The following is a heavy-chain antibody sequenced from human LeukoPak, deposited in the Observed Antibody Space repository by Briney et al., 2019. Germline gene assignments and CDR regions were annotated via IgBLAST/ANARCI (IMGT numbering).Heavy chain of an antibody. D-gene: IGHD3-22*01. Sequence: GESLKISCKGSGYSFTSYWIGWVRQMPGKGLEWMGIIYPGDSDTRYSPSFQGQVTISADKSISTAYLQWSSLKASDTAMYYCVRQKGAYYYDSSGYGAFDIWGQGTMVTVSS. CDR2: IYPGDSDT. CDR1: GYSFTSYW. J-gene: IGHJ3*02. CDR3: VRQKGAYYYDSSGYGAFDI. V-gene: IGHV5-51*01.